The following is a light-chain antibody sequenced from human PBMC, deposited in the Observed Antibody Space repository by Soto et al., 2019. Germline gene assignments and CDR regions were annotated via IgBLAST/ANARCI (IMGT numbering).Light chain of an antibody. Sequence: ELVMTQSPATLSVSPGERATLSCRASQSFSSNVAWYQQKPGQAPRLLIYGTSTRVTGIPARFSGSGSGTEFTLTISSLQSEDFAVYYCQQYDTYFRYTFGQGTKLDIK. CDR3: QQYDTYFRYT. J-gene: IGKJ2*01. CDR2: GTS. V-gene: IGKV3-15*01. CDR1: QSFSSN.